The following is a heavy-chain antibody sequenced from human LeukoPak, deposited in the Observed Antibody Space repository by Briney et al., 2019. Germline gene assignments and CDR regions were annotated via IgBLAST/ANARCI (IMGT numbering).Heavy chain of an antibody. V-gene: IGHV4-31*03. Sequence: PSETLSLTCTVSGGSISSGGYYWSWIRQHPGKGLEWIGYIYYSGSTYYNPSLKSRVTISVDTSKNQFSLKLSSVTAADTAVYYCASSGNYYFTLDYWGQGTLVTVSS. CDR1: GGSISSGGYY. D-gene: IGHD3-10*01. CDR3: ASSGNYYFTLDY. CDR2: IYYSGST. J-gene: IGHJ4*02.